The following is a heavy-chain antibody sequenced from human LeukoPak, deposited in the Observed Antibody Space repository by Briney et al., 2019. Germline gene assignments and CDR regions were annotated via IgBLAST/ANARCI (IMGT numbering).Heavy chain of an antibody. Sequence: SETLSLTCTVSGSSITNYYWSWIRQPPGKGLEWIGYIYYSGSTNYNPSLKSRVTISVDTSKNQFSLKLTSVTAADTAVYYCARGHLLNGWFKYDAFEIWGQGTMVTVSS. D-gene: IGHD6-19*01. CDR1: GSSITNYY. CDR2: IYYSGST. J-gene: IGHJ3*02. V-gene: IGHV4-59*01. CDR3: ARGHLLNGWFKYDAFEI.